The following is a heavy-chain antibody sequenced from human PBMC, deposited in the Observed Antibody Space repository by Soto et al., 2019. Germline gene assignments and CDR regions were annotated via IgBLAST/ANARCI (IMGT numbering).Heavy chain of an antibody. D-gene: IGHD6-13*01. J-gene: IGHJ4*02. CDR2: ISGDGGTT. CDR3: AKDQYGSSSWPLDFAF. Sequence: EVQLLESGGGLVQPGGSLRLSCAASGFTFRNYAMSWVRQAPGKGLEWVSAISGDGGTTYYADSVKGRFTISRDNSKNTLYLQLNSLRAEDTASYYCAKDQYGSSSWPLDFAFWGQGTLVTVSP. V-gene: IGHV3-23*01. CDR1: GFTFRNYA.